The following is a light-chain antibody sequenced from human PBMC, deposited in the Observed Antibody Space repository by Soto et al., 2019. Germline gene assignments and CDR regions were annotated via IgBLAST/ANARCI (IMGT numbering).Light chain of an antibody. V-gene: IGLV2-14*01. CDR2: DVS. CDR1: SSDVGGYNY. Sequence: QSALTQPASVSGSPGQSITISCTGTSSDVGGYNYVFWYQQHPGKAPKLMIYDVSNRPSGVSNRFSGSKSGNTASLTISGLQAEDEADYYCSSYTSSSTRWLFGGGNKVTVL. J-gene: IGLJ3*02. CDR3: SSYTSSSTRWL.